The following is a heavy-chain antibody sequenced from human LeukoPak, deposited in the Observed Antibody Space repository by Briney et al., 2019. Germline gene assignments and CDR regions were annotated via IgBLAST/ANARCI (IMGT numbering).Heavy chain of an antibody. CDR2: IYPGDSDT. CDR3: ARPRYTYYDILTGYPPDY. Sequence: GESLKISCKGSGYRFTSYWIGWVRQMPGKGLESMAIIYPGDSDTRYSPSFQGQVTIPADKSISTAYLQWSSLKASDTAMYYCARPRYTYYDILTGYPPDYWGQGTLVTVSS. J-gene: IGHJ4*02. CDR1: GYRFTSYW. D-gene: IGHD3-9*01. V-gene: IGHV5-51*01.